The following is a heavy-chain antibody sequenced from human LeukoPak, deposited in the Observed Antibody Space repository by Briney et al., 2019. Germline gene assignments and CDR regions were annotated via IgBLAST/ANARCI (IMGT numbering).Heavy chain of an antibody. D-gene: IGHD3-10*02. CDR1: GFTFSNYG. CDR2: ISSSGSTI. V-gene: IGHV3-48*04. CDR3: AELGITMIGGV. J-gene: IGHJ6*04. Sequence: QPGGSLRLSCAASGFTFSNYGISWVRQAPGKGLEWVSYISSSGSTIYYADSVKGRFTISRDNAKNSLYLQMNSLRAEDTAVYYCAELGITMIGGVWGKGTTVTISS.